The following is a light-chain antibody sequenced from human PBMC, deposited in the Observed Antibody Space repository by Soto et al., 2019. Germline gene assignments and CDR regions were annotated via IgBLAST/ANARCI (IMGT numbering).Light chain of an antibody. V-gene: IGKV1-39*01. Sequence: IQMTHSPSSLSASLGDIVAITFRAIQSIANYLNWYQQKPGKAPKLLIYAASTLQSGVPSKFSGSGFGTDFTLTISSLQTEDFATYYCQQNYSPPPITFGQATRLEI. J-gene: IGKJ5*01. CDR1: QSIANY. CDR3: QQNYSPPPIT. CDR2: AAS.